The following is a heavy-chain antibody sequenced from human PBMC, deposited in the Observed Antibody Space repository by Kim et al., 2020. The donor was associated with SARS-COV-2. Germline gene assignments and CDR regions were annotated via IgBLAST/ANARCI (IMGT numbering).Heavy chain of an antibody. CDR1: GFTFRKFA. V-gene: IGHV3-64D*06. D-gene: IGHD3-3*01. J-gene: IGHJ3*01. CDR2: ISTTGGST. Sequence: GGSLRLSCSTSGFTFRKFAMNWVRQAPGKGLEYVSAISTTGGSTYYADSVRDRFTISRDNSRDTLYLQMSSLRPEDTAVYYCVRRYDYWSGDYRLNDGFDVWGQGTMVTVSS. CDR3: VRRYDYWSGDYRLNDGFDV.